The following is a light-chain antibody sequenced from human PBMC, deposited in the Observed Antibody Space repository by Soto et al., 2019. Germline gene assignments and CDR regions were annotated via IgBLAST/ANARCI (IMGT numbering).Light chain of an antibody. CDR2: SAS. CDR1: QGISSY. Sequence: DIQLTQSPSSLSASVGDRVTITCRLSQGISSYLNWYRQKPGKVPKLLIYSASNLQSGVPSRFSGSGAGTDFTLTIISLQPEDVATYYGHRTYNAPPRFTFGPGTKVDIK. CDR3: HRTYNAPPRFT. J-gene: IGKJ3*01. V-gene: IGKV1-27*01.